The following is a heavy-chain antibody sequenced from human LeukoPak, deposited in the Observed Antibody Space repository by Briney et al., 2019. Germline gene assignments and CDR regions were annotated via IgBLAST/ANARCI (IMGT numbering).Heavy chain of an antibody. CDR2: ISSSSSTI. V-gene: IGHV3-48*01. Sequence: PGRSLRLSCAASGFTFSSYGMHWVRQAPGEGLEWVSYISSSSSTIYYADSVKGRFTISRDNAKNSLYLQMNSLRAEDTAVYYCARPRNYGEFDYWGQGTLVTVSS. J-gene: IGHJ4*02. D-gene: IGHD3-10*01. CDR3: ARPRNYGEFDY. CDR1: GFTFSSYG.